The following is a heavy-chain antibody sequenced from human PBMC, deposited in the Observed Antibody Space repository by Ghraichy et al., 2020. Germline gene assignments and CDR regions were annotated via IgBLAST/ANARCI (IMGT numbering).Heavy chain of an antibody. D-gene: IGHD1-14*01. CDR1: GFTFSDAW. V-gene: IGHV3-15*05. Sequence: GESLRLSCAASGFTFSDAWMSWVRQTPGKGLEWAGRIKSKAEGGTTDYAAPVRGRFTISRDDSKNTLYLQMNSLTTEDTAVYYCATYGAARKFDYWGQGTLVTVSS. J-gene: IGHJ4*02. CDR2: IKSKAEGGTT. CDR3: ATYGAARKFDY.